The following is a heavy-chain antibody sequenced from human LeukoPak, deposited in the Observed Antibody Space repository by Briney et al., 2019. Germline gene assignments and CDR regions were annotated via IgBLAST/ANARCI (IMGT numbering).Heavy chain of an antibody. Sequence: GGSLRLSCAASGFTFSSYSMNWVRQAPGKGLEWVASISSSSSYIYYADSVKGRFTISRDNAKNSLYLQMNSLRAEDTAVYYCATGTVMVAEYFQHWGQGTLVTVSS. J-gene: IGHJ1*01. CDR1: GFTFSSYS. CDR2: ISSSSSYI. CDR3: ATGTVMVAEYFQH. D-gene: IGHD4-17*01. V-gene: IGHV3-21*01.